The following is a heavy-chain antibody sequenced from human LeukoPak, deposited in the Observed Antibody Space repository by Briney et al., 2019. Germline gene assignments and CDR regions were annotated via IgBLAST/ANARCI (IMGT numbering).Heavy chain of an antibody. CDR1: GLHLWNHL. Sequence: PGGPLRHPRGASGLHLWNHLKMWVPATPGEGREGGATLKQDGSEKDYAHSVKSRFTISRDNANKSLSLQMNSLGIEDTALYYCAASPDNQWQVLLYFDSWGQGTPVTVSS. D-gene: IGHD6-19*01. CDR3: AASPDNQWQVLLYFDS. CDR2: LKQDGSEK. J-gene: IGHJ4*02. V-gene: IGHV3-7*01.